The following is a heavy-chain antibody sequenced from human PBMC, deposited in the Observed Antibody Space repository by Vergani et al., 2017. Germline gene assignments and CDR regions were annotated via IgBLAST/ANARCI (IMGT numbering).Heavy chain of an antibody. J-gene: IGHJ3*02. D-gene: IGHD6-13*01. Sequence: EVQLVQSGAEVKKPGESLKISCKGSGYSFTSYWIGWVRQMPGKGLEWMGIIYPGDSDTRYSPSFQGQVTISADKSISTAYLQWSSLKASDTAMYYCARQTVIAAAGHDAFDIWGQGTMVTVSS. CDR1: GYSFTSYW. V-gene: IGHV5-51*01. CDR2: IYPGDSDT. CDR3: ARQTVIAAAGHDAFDI.